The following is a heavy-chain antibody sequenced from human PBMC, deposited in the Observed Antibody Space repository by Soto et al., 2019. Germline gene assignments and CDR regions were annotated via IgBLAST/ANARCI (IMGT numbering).Heavy chain of an antibody. Sequence: ASVKVSCKASGYTFTSYDINWVRQATGQGLEWMGWMNPNSGNTGYAQKFQGRVTMTRNTSISTAYMELSSLRSEDTAVYYCARRITMVRGVIIFGYWGQGTLVTVSS. CDR2: MNPNSGNT. V-gene: IGHV1-8*01. CDR3: ARRITMVRGVIIFGY. D-gene: IGHD3-10*01. CDR1: GYTFTSYD. J-gene: IGHJ4*02.